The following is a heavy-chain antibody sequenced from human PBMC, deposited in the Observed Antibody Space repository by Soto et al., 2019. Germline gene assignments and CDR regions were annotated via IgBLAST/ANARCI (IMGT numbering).Heavy chain of an antibody. CDR3: ARDSGAFDI. J-gene: IGHJ3*02. CDR2: IRPSGGST. D-gene: IGHD3-10*01. Sequence: GASVKVSCKASGYTFTTYYIHWVRQAPGQGLEWMGVIRPSGGSTYYANSVKGRFTISRDNSKNTLYLQMGSLRAEDMAVYYCARDSGAFDIWGQGTMVTVSS. CDR1: GYTFTTYY. V-gene: IGHV1-46*04.